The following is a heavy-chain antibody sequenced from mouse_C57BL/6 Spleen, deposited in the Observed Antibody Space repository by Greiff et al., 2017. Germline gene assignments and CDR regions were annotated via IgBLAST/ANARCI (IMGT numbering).Heavy chain of an antibody. J-gene: IGHJ1*03. CDR3: ARHRPRYGSSSYWYFDV. CDR1: GFTFSSYG. Sequence: EVQLKESGGDLVKPGGSLTLSCAASGFTFSSYGMSWVRQTPDQKLAWVATISSGGSYTYYPDSVKGPFTISRDNAKQPLSLQMGSLQSEDTAMYYCARHRPRYGSSSYWYFDVWGTGTTVTVSS. V-gene: IGHV5-6*01. D-gene: IGHD1-1*01. CDR2: ISSGGSYT.